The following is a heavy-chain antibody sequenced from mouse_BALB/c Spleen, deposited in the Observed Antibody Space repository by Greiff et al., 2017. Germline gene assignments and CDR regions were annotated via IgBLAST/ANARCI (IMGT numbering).Heavy chain of an antibody. D-gene: IGHD2-4*01. Sequence: QVQLQQSGAELVRPGASVKLSCKASGYTFTSYWMNWVKQRPGQGLEWIGMIDPSDSETHYNQTFKDKATLTIDKSSSTAYMQLSSLTSKDSAVYDCGAEEDYDDWYFDFWGEGTTVTVSS. CDR2: IDPSDSET. CDR1: GYTFTSYW. CDR3: GAEEDYDDWYFDF. J-gene: IGHJ1*01. V-gene: IGHV1-61*01.